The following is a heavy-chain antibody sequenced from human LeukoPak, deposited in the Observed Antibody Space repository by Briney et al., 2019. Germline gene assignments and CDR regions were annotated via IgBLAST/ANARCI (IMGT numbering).Heavy chain of an antibody. V-gene: IGHV3-21*01. J-gene: IGHJ4*02. CDR1: GFTFKNYN. D-gene: IGHD5-24*01. CDR2: ISSSSDDI. CDR3: ARDPRGETWLQHHEIYYFDY. Sequence: PGGSLRLACAVSGFTFKNYNMNWVRQAPGKGLEWVSSISSSSDDINYADSVKGRFTISRDDAKNSLYLQMSSLRAEDTAVYYCARDPRGETWLQHHEIYYFDYWGQGTLVTVSS.